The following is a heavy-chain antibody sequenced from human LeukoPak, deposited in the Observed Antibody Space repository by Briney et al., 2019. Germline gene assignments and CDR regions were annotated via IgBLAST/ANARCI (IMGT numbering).Heavy chain of an antibody. CDR3: AGDSYGDHDYCDGMDV. Sequence: GGSLRLSCAVSGFTFSTYAMSWVRQAPGKGLEWVSTISGGGGHTSYAAPVNGRFSISRDNSKNTLYLQMNSVRTKDTAVYSRAGDSYGDHDYCDGMDVWGQGTTVTVSS. CDR2: ISGGGGHT. D-gene: IGHD4-17*01. CDR1: GFTFSTYA. J-gene: IGHJ6*02. V-gene: IGHV3-23*01.